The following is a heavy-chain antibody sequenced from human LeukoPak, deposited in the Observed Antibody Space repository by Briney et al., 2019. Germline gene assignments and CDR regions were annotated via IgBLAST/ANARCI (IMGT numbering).Heavy chain of an antibody. CDR2: ISSSGSTI. J-gene: IGHJ6*04. Sequence: PGGSLRLSCAASGFTFSRYEMNWVRQAPGKGLEWVSYISSSGSTIYYADSVKGRFTVSRDNANNSLYLQMNSLRAEDTAVYYCAELGITMIGGVWGKGTTVTISS. CDR1: GFTFSRYE. V-gene: IGHV3-48*03. D-gene: IGHD3-10*02. CDR3: AELGITMIGGV.